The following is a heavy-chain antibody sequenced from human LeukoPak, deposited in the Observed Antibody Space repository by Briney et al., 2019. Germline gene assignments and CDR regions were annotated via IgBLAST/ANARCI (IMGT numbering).Heavy chain of an antibody. J-gene: IGHJ4*02. CDR3: ARESSGWYMAFDY. D-gene: IGHD6-19*01. CDR1: GFTFSSYW. Sequence: GGSLRLSCAASGFTFSSYWMHWVRQAPGKGLVWVSRINSDGSSTSYADSVKGRFTISRDNAKNTLYLQMNSLRAEDTAVYYCARESSGWYMAFDYWGQGTLVTVSS. CDR2: INSDGSST. V-gene: IGHV3-74*01.